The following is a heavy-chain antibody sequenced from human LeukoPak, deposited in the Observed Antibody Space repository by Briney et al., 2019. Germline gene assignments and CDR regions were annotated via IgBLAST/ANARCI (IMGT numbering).Heavy chain of an antibody. CDR3: ARGIAAAGRYSDYGIDV. V-gene: IGHV3-23*01. CDR2: INRSGGST. CDR1: GYTFTSYS. Sequence: RVSCTASGYTFTSYSMRWVRQAPGKGLEWMAAINRSGGSTYYAHTVQGRFTISRDNSKSTVHLQMSSLRAEDTAVYYCARGIAAAGRYSDYGIDVWGQGTTVTVSS. J-gene: IGHJ6*02. D-gene: IGHD6-13*01.